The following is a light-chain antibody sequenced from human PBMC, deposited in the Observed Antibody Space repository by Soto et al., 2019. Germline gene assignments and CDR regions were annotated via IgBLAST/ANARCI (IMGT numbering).Light chain of an antibody. CDR2: DAS. CDR3: QQFSSYPLN. Sequence: VLTKSPGTRSLSPRERDDLSCRSSQTVRNNYLAWYQQKPGQAPRLLIYDASSRATGIPDRFSGGGSGTDFTLTISRLEPEDFAVXYXQQFSSYPLNCGGGNTGAIK. CDR1: QTVRNNY. V-gene: IGKV3-20*01. J-gene: IGKJ4*01.